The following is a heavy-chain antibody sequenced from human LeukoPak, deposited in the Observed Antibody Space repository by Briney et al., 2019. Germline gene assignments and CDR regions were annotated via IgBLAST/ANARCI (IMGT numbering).Heavy chain of an antibody. Sequence: GSLRLSCSVSGGSVSNYYWSWIRQPPGKGLEWIGRIYTSGNTNYNPSLKSRVTMSVDTSKNQFSLKLSSVTAADTAVYYCARTRSGYLADYWGQGTLVTVSS. V-gene: IGHV4-4*07. J-gene: IGHJ4*02. CDR3: ARTRSGYLADY. CDR1: GGSVSNYY. D-gene: IGHD1-26*01. CDR2: IYTSGNT.